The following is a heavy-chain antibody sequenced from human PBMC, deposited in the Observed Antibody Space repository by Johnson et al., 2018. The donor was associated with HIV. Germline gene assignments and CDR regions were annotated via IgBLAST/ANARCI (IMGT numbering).Heavy chain of an antibody. CDR2: IWYDGSNK. CDR1: GFTFSSYG. D-gene: IGHD6-6*01. CDR3: ASLVGSSSGEAFDI. Sequence: VQLVESGGGVAQPGGSLRLSCAASGFTFSSYGMHWVRQAPGTGLEWVAVIWYDGSNKDYADSVTGRFTISRDNSKNTLSLQMNSLRAEDTAVYYCASLVGSSSGEAFDIWGQGTMVTVSS. J-gene: IGHJ3*02. V-gene: IGHV3-33*01.